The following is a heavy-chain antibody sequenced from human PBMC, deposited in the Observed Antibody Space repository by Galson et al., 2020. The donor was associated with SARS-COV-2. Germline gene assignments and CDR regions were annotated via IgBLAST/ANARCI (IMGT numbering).Heavy chain of an antibody. V-gene: IGHV3-15*01. Sequence: GGSLRLSCAASGFTFSNAWMSWVRQAPGKGLEWVGRIKSKTDGGTTDYAAPVKGRFTISRDDSKNTLYLQMNSLKTEDTAVYYCTTVTYWFGELIYFDYWGQGTLVTVSS. D-gene: IGHD3-10*01. CDR2: IKSKTDGGTT. CDR3: TTVTYWFGELIYFDY. CDR1: GFTFSNAW. J-gene: IGHJ4*02.